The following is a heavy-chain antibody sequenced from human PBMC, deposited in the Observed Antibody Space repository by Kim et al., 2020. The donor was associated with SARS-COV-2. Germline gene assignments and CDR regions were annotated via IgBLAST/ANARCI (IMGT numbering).Heavy chain of an antibody. CDR3: ARDPSIKLLWFGEFHWDYYYGMDV. CDR2: INAGNGNT. Sequence: ASVKVSCKASGYTFTSYAMHWVRQAPGQRLEWMGWINAGNGNTKYSQKFQGRVTITRDTSASTAYMELSSLRSEDTAVYYCARDPSIKLLWFGEFHWDYYYGMDVWGQGTTVTVSS. D-gene: IGHD3-10*01. CDR1: GYTFTSYA. V-gene: IGHV1-3*01. J-gene: IGHJ6*02.